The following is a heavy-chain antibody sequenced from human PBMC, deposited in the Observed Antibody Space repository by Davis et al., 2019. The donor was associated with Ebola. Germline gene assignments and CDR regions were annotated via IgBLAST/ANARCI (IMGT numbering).Heavy chain of an antibody. J-gene: IGHJ6*02. Sequence: MPSETLSLTCAVSGASISSPNWWTWVRQPPGKGLEWIGEISHSGNTNYNPSVESRVTISSDMSKNQFSLRLSSVTAADTAVYYCARAQGVRGVIRGMDVWGQGTTVTVSS. CDR1: GASISSPNW. V-gene: IGHV4-4*02. CDR2: ISHSGNT. CDR3: ARAQGVRGVIRGMDV. D-gene: IGHD3-10*01.